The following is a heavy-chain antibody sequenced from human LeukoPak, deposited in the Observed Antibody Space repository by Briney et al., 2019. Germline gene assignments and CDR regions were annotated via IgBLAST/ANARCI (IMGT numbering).Heavy chain of an antibody. CDR2: ISAYNGNT. D-gene: IGHD1-26*01. CDR1: GYTSTSYG. CDR3: ARSHYSGSYYLFDY. V-gene: IGHV1-18*01. Sequence: ASVKVSCKASGYTSTSYGISWVRQAPGQGLEWMGWISAYNGNTNYAQKLQGRVTMTTDTSTSTAYMELRSLRSDDTAVYYCARSHYSGSYYLFDYWGQGTLVTVSS. J-gene: IGHJ4*02.